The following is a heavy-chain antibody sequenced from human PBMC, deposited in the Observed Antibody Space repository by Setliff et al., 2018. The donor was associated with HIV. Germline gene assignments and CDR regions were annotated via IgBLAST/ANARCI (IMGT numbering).Heavy chain of an antibody. V-gene: IGHV5-51*01. J-gene: IGHJ4*02. CDR1: GYTFTSHW. CDR2: ISPGDSET. CDR3: ARAVDTAMALFFDY. Sequence: GESLKISCTGSGYTFTSHWIAWVRQMPGEGPEWMGIISPGDSETRYSPSFQGQVTISADKSISTAYLQWSSLKASDTAMYYCARAVDTAMALFFDYWGQGTLVTVS. D-gene: IGHD5-18*01.